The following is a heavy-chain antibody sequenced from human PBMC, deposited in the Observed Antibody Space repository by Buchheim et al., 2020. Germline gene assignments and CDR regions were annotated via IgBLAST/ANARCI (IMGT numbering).Heavy chain of an antibody. CDR3: ARTTMIRGISTLFDN. Sequence: QVQLQESGPGLVKPSETLSLTCTVSGGSISSSNWNWIRQPPGMGLEWIGCVSHTGSTTYNPSLKSRVTISIDSSKTHFSLKLTSVTPADTAMYYCARTTMIRGISTLFDNWGQGT. D-gene: IGHD3-10*01. CDR2: VSHTGST. V-gene: IGHV4-59*01. CDR1: GGSISSSN. J-gene: IGHJ4*02.